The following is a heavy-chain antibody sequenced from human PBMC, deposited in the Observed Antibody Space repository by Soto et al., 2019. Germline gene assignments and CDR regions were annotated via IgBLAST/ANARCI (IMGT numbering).Heavy chain of an antibody. CDR1: GFTFSSYG. CDR2: ISYDGSNK. J-gene: IGHJ4*02. Sequence: QVQLVESGGGVVQPGRSLRLSCAASGFTFSSYGMHWVRQAPGKGLEWVAVISYDGSNKYYADSVKGRFTISRDNSKNTLYLQMNSLRAEDTAGYYCANWGYQYFDYGGQGTLVTVSS. CDR3: ANWGYQYFDY. D-gene: IGHD2-2*01. V-gene: IGHV3-30*18.